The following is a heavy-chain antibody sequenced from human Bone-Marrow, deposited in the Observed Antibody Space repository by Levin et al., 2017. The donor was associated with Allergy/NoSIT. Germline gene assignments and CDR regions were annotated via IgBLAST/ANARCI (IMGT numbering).Heavy chain of an antibody. CDR2: MSNDGNFK. CDR1: EFIFSRYP. CDR3: TRGAGSCPWAVFDH. Sequence: GGSLRLSCAASEFIFSRYPMHWVRQAPGKGLEWVAVMSNDGNFKSYADSVKGRFTISRDNSEDTLYLQMNSLRPEDTGVYFCTRGAGSCPWAVFDHWGQGTLVTVSS. V-gene: IGHV3-30*04. J-gene: IGHJ4*02. D-gene: IGHD3-10*01.